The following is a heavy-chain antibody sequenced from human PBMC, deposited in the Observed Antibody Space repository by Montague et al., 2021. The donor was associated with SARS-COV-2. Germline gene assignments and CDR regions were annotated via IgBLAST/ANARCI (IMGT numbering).Heavy chain of an antibody. D-gene: IGHD3-16*02. CDR3: ARHVTFGGVVVALDY. J-gene: IGHJ4*02. V-gene: IGHV4-39*01. Sequence: SETLSLTCTVSGASISSSENSWGWIRQSPGKGLEWFGSIFYSGTTYFNPSLRSRIAISVDTSKNQFSLKVTPVTAADTAVYYCARHVTFGGVVVALDYWGQGHLVSVSS. CDR2: IFYSGTT. CDR1: GASISSSENS.